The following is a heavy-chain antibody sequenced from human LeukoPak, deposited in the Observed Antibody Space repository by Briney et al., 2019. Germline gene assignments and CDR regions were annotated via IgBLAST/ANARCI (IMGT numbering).Heavy chain of an antibody. CDR3: ARAPSWGYFSGFDY. V-gene: IGHV3-7*01. CDR2: IKQDGSEK. Sequence: QPGGSLRLSCAASGFTFDDYGMSWVRQAPGKGLEWVANIKQDGSEKYYVDSVKGRFTISRDNAKNSLYLQMNSLRAEDTAVYYCARAPSWGYFSGFDYWGQGTLVTVSS. J-gene: IGHJ4*02. CDR1: GFTFDDYG. D-gene: IGHD3-10*01.